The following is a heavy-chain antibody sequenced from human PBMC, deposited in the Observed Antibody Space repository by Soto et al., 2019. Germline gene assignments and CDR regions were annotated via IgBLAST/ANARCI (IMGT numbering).Heavy chain of an antibody. CDR2: IYYSGSA. D-gene: IGHD4-17*01. CDR1: GGSISSYY. CDR3: ARASTTVTTLDY. J-gene: IGHJ4*02. V-gene: IGHV4-59*12. Sequence: SETLSLTCTVSGGSISSYYWSWIRQPPGKGLEWIGYIYYSGSANYNPSLKSRVTISVDTSKNQFSLKLSSVTAADTAVYYCARASTTVTTLDYWGQGIRVTVAS.